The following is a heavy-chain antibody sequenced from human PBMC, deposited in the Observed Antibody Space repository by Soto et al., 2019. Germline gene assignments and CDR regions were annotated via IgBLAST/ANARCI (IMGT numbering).Heavy chain of an antibody. CDR1: GGSISSGGYS. V-gene: IGHV4-30-2*01. CDR2: IYHSGTT. J-gene: IGHJ6*02. Sequence: QLQLQESGSGLVKPSQTLSLTCAVSGGSISSGGYSWSWIRQPPGKGLEWIGYIYHSGTTYYNPALKSRVTIAVDRSKNQFSLKLSSVTAADTAVYYCARAHYGDYGYGMDVWGQGTTVTVSS. D-gene: IGHD4-17*01. CDR3: ARAHYGDYGYGMDV.